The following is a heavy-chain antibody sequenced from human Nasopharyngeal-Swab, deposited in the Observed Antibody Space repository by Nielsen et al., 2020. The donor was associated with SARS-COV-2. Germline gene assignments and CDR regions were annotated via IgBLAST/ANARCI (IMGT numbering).Heavy chain of an antibody. CDR1: GFTFSSLW. CDR3: ARDWSRAFDV. J-gene: IGHJ3*01. V-gene: IGHV3-7*01. CDR2: IKPDGSEK. Sequence: GGSLRLSCAASGFTFSSLWMSWVRQVPGKGLEWVADIKPDGSEKFYVDSVKGRFTISRDNAENSMSLQMNSLRVEDTAVYYCARDWSRAFDVWGQGTMVTVSS.